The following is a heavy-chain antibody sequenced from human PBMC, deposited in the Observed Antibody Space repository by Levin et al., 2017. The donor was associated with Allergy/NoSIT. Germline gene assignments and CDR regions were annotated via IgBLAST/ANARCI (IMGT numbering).Heavy chain of an antibody. CDR2: INGDGTYT. Sequence: PGGSLRLSCAVSGFTFSGYWMHWVRQAPGKGLVWVSRINGDGTYTEYADSVKGRFTVSRDNGKNTLYLQMFSLRAEDTAVYSCARGGPPPGHNYDLLDFWGQGSLVTVSS. D-gene: IGHD5-18*01. J-gene: IGHJ4*02. V-gene: IGHV3-74*01. CDR1: GFTFSGYW. CDR3: ARGGPPPGHNYDLLDF.